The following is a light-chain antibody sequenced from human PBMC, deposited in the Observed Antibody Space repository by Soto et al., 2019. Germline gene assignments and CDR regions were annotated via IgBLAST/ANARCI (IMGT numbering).Light chain of an antibody. J-gene: IGLJ1*01. CDR3: CSYAGSYTLYV. Sequence: QSVLTQPRSVSGFPGRSVTISCTGTSSDVGGYNYVSWYQQHPGKAPKLMIYDVSKRPSGVPDRFSGSKSGNTASLTISGLQAEDEADYYCCSYAGSYTLYVFGTGTKVTVL. V-gene: IGLV2-11*01. CDR1: SSDVGGYNY. CDR2: DVS.